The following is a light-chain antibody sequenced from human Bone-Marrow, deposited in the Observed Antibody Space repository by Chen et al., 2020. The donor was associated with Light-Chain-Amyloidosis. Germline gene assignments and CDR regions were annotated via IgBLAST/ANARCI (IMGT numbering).Light chain of an antibody. V-gene: IGLV3-25*03. CDR1: DLPTKY. CDR2: RDT. J-gene: IGLJ2*01. Sequence: SYELTQPPSVSVSPGQTARITCSGDDLPTKYAYWYQQKPGQAPVLVIHRDTERPSGISGGFSGSSSVTTATLTISGVQAEDEADYHCQSADSSGTYEVIFGGGTKLTVL. CDR3: QSADSSGTYEVI.